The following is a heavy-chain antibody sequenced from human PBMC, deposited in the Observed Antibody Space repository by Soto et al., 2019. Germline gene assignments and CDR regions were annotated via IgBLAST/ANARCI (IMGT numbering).Heavy chain of an antibody. Sequence: ASVKVSCKASGYTFTGYYMHWVRQAPGQGLEWMGWINPNSGGTNYAQKFQGWVTMTRDTSISTAYMELSRLRSDDTAVYYCARTPIYYYGSGSYYKEYYYYGMDVWGQGTTVTVSS. CDR1: GYTFTGYY. CDR2: INPNSGGT. J-gene: IGHJ6*02. CDR3: ARTPIYYYGSGSYYKEYYYYGMDV. V-gene: IGHV1-2*04. D-gene: IGHD3-10*01.